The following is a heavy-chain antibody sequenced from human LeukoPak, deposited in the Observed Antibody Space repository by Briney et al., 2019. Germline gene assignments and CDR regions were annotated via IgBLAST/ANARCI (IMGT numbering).Heavy chain of an antibody. J-gene: IGHJ4*02. CDR3: ARESGGGY. Sequence: KPSETLSLTCTVSGGSISSYYWSSIRQPPGKGLEWIGYIYYSGSTNYNPSLKSRVTISVDTSKNQSSLKLSSVTAADTAVYYCARESGGGYWGQGTLVTVSS. V-gene: IGHV4-59*01. CDR1: GGSISSYY. D-gene: IGHD1-26*01. CDR2: IYYSGST.